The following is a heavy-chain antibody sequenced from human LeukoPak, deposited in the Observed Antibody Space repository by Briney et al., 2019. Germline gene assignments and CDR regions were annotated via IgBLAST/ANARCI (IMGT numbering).Heavy chain of an antibody. CDR3: ARTYRRGKEGYYFDY. D-gene: IGHD3-10*01. V-gene: IGHV4-30-2*01. Sequence: SETLSLTCSISGDSISTYYWSWIRQPPGKGLEWIGYIYHSGSTYYNPSLKSRVTISVDRSKNQFSLKLSSVTAADTAVYYCARTYRRGKEGYYFDYWGQGTLVTVSS. CDR2: IYHSGST. J-gene: IGHJ4*02. CDR1: GDSISTYY.